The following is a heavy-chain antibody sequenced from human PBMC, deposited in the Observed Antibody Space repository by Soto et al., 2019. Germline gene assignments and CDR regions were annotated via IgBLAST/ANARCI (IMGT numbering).Heavy chain of an antibody. CDR1: GFTFSSYA. CDR2: ISYDGDNK. J-gene: IGHJ5*02. CDR3: AIDPMSCSGGRCTSVGWFDP. V-gene: IGHV3-30-3*01. Sequence: QVQLVESGGGVVQPGRSLRLSCAASGFTFSSYAMHWVRQAPGKGLEWVAVISYDGDNKFYADSVKGRFTISRDNSKNTLYLHMNSLRAEDTALYYCAIDPMSCSGGRCTSVGWFDPWGQGTLVTVSS. D-gene: IGHD2-15*01.